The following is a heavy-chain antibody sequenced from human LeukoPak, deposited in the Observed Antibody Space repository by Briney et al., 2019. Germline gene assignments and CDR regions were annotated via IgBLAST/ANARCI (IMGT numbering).Heavy chain of an antibody. CDR3: ARKGGRGLLNAFDI. CDR2: IYYSGST. V-gene: IGHV4-31*03. Sequence: SQTLSLTCTVSGGSISSGGYYWSWIRQHPGKGLEWIGYIYYSGSTYYNPSLKSRVTISVDTSKNQFSLKLSSVTAADTAVYYCARKGGRGLLNAFDIWGQGTMVTVSS. D-gene: IGHD1-26*01. CDR1: GGSISSGGYY. J-gene: IGHJ3*02.